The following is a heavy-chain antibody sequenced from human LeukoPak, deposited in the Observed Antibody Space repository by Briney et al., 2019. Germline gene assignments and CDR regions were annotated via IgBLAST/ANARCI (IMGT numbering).Heavy chain of an antibody. CDR1: GFTFSSYA. V-gene: IGHV3-23*01. CDR2: ISGRDGST. CDR3: AREAQGYYYYYMDV. D-gene: IGHD6-6*01. J-gene: IGHJ6*03. Sequence: PGGSLRLSCAASGFTFSSYAMSWVRQAPGKGLEWVSSISGRDGSTYYADSVKGRFTISRDNSKNTLYLQMNSLRAEDTAVYYCAREAQGYYYYYMDVWGKGTTVTVSS.